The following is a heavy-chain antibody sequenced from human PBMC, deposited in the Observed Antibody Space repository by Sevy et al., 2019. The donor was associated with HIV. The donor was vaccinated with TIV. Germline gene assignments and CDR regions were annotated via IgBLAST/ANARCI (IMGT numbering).Heavy chain of an antibody. Sequence: GGSLRLSCAASGFTFSSYWISWVRQAPGKGLEWVANIKQDGSEKYYVDSVKGRFTISRDNAKNSLYLQMNSLRAEDTAVYYCARGDYYDSSGYYYRREFDYWGQGTLVTVSS. D-gene: IGHD3-22*01. CDR1: GFTFSSYW. V-gene: IGHV3-7*01. J-gene: IGHJ4*02. CDR3: ARGDYYDSSGYYYRREFDY. CDR2: IKQDGSEK.